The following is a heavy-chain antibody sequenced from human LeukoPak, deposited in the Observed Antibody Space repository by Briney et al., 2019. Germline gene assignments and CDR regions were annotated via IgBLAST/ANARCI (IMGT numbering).Heavy chain of an antibody. CDR3: ATYGDYDRFTY. J-gene: IGHJ4*02. D-gene: IGHD4-17*01. V-gene: IGHV4-4*02. CDR2: IYHSGST. CDR1: GGSISSSNW. Sequence: SETLSLTCAVSGGSISSSNWWSWVRQPPGKGLEWIGEIYHSGSTNYNPSLKSRVTISVDKSKNQFSLKLSSVTAADTAVYYCATYGDYDRFTYWGQGSLVTVSS.